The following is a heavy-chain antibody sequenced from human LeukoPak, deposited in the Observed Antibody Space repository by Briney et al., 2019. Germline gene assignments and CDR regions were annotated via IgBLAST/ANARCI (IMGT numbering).Heavy chain of an antibody. D-gene: IGHD2-2*01. CDR3: ARSGYCSSTSCYRWFDP. V-gene: IGHV3-11*06. CDR1: GFTFSDYY. J-gene: IGHJ5*02. CDR2: ISSSSSYT. Sequence: GGSLRLSRAASGFTFSDYYMSWIRQAPGKGLEWVSYISSSSSYTNYADSVKGRFTISRDNAKNSLYLQMNSLRAEDTAVYYCARSGYCSSTSCYRWFDPWGQGTLVTVSS.